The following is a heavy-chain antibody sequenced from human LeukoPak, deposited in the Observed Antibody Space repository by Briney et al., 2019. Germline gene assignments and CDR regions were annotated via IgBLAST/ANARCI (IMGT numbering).Heavy chain of an antibody. D-gene: IGHD6-19*01. CDR3: ARAHEQLLVRYYFDY. J-gene: IGHJ4*02. CDR1: GYTFTSYG. CDR2: ISAYNGNT. V-gene: IGHV1-18*01. Sequence: ASVKVSCKASGYTFTSYGISWVRQAPGQGLEWMGWISAYNGNTNYAQKLQGRVTMTTDTSTSTAYMELRSLRSDDTAGYYCARAHEQLLVRYYFDYWGQGTLVTVSS.